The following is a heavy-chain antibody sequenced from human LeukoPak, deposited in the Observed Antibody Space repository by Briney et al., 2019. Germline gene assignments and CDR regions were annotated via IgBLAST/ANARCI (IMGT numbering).Heavy chain of an antibody. CDR2: INHSGST. CDR1: GGSFSGYY. CDR3: AGTGILERDRHIDY. D-gene: IGHD1-1*01. J-gene: IGHJ4*02. Sequence: TTSETLSLTCAVYGGSFSGYYWSWIRQPPGKGLEWIGEINHSGSTNYNPSLKSRVTISVDTSKNQFSLKLSSVTAADTAVYYCAGTGILERDRHIDYWGQGTLVTVSS. V-gene: IGHV4-34*01.